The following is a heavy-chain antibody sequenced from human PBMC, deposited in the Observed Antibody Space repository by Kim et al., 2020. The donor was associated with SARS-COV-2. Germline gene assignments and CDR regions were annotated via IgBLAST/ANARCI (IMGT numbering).Heavy chain of an antibody. V-gene: IGHV4-39*01. Sequence: SETLSLTCTVSGGSISSSSYYWGWIRQPQGKGLEWIVSIYYSGTTYYNSSHKSRVTISVDTSKNQFSLKLSSVTAADTAVYYCARHGGDLLTGYFNYYFYSGMDVWGQGATVTVSS. J-gene: IGHJ6*02. CDR2: IYYSGTT. CDR3: ARHGGDLLTGYFNYYFYSGMDV. D-gene: IGHD3-9*01. CDR1: GGSISSSSYY.